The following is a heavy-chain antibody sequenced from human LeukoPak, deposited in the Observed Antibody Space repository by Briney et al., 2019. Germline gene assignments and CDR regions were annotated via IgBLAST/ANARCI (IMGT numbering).Heavy chain of an antibody. J-gene: IGHJ6*03. CDR1: GYSISSGCY. CDR3: ARDRDFWSGYYYYYYMDV. CDR2: IYHSGST. Sequence: SETLSLTCTVSGYSISSGCYWGWIRQPPGKGLEWIGSIYHSGSTYYNPSLKSRVTISVDTSKNQFSLKLSSVTAADTAVYYCARDRDFWSGYYYYYYMDVWGKGTTVTVSS. D-gene: IGHD3-3*01. V-gene: IGHV4-38-2*02.